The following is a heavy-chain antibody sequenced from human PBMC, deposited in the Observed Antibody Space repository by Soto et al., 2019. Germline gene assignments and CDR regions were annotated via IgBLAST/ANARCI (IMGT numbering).Heavy chain of an antibody. J-gene: IGHJ6*02. CDR1: GFTFTSSA. V-gene: IGHV1-58*01. CDR3: AALTGAYSSSSQGRGYYYYGMDV. Sequence: EASVKVSCKASGFTFTSSAVQWVRQARGQRLEWIGWIVVGSGNTNYAQKFQERVTITRDMSTSTAYMELSSLRSEDTAVYYCAALTGAYSSSSQGRGYYYYGMDVWGQGTTVTVSS. D-gene: IGHD6-6*01. CDR2: IVVGSGNT.